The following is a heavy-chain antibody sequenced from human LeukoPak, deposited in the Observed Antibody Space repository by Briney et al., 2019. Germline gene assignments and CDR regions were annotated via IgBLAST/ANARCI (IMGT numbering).Heavy chain of an antibody. V-gene: IGHV1-2*02. J-gene: IGHJ4*02. CDR2: INPNSGGT. D-gene: IGHD3-10*01. CDR3: ARDGGSGSYYNDY. Sequence: ASVKVSCKASGYTFTGYYMHWVRQAPGQGLEWMGWINPNSGGTSYAQKFQGRVTMTRDTSISTAYMELSRLRSDDTAVYYCARDGGSGSYYNDYWGQGTLVTVSS. CDR1: GYTFTGYY.